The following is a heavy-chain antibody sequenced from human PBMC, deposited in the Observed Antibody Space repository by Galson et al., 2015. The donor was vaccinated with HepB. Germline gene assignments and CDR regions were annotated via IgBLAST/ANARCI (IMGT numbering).Heavy chain of an antibody. J-gene: IGHJ6*02. D-gene: IGHD3-10*01. CDR2: ISYDGSNK. CDR1: GFTFSSYA. CDR3: ARDQDGSGSYYFYYGMDV. V-gene: IGHV3-30*04. Sequence: SLRLSCAASGFTFSSYAMHWVRQAPGKGLEWVAVISYDGSNKYYADSVKGRFTISRDNSKNTLYLQMNSLRAEDTAVYYCARDQDGSGSYYFYYGMDVWGQGTTVTVSS.